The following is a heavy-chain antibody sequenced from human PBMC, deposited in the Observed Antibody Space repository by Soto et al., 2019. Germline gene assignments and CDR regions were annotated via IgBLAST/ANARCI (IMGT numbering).Heavy chain of an antibody. CDR3: ARDPHEYWTSYWFDP. D-gene: IGHD3-3*01. V-gene: IGHV1-18*01. J-gene: IGHJ5*02. CDR1: GYGFGSYA. CDR2: ISAYDGKT. Sequence: SVTVSCGDSGYGFGSYASNWVRQATRQGLELMGWISAYDGKTTYAEKFQGRVTMTTDASTSTAYMELRSLRSDDTAVYYCARDPHEYWTSYWFDPCGQGTLVSVSS.